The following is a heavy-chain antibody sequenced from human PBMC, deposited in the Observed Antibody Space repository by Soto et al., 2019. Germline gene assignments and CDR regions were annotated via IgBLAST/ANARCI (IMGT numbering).Heavy chain of an antibody. D-gene: IGHD6-19*01. CDR1: GFTFTRNW. Sequence: DVQLVESGGGLIQPGGSLRLSCAASGFTFTRNWMSWVRQAPGKGPEWVANIKQDGSEQYYADSVRGRFTISRDNALNSLYLQMNSLRAEDTAVYYCAVASNGDFDYWGQGTLVTVSS. CDR3: AVASNGDFDY. CDR2: IKQDGSEQ. V-gene: IGHV3-7*01. J-gene: IGHJ4*02.